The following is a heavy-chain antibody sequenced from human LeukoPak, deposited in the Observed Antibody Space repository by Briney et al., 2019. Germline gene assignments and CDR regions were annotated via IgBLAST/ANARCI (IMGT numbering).Heavy chain of an antibody. V-gene: IGHV3-23*01. J-gene: IGHJ4*02. CDR2: ISGSGGST. Sequence: GGSLRLSCAASGFIFSSYAMNWVRQAPGKGLEWVSAISGSGGSTYYADSVKGRFTISRDNSKNTLYVQMNSLRAEDTVVYYCAKAAYGDYGFDYWGQGTLVTVSS. D-gene: IGHD4-17*01. CDR3: AKAAYGDYGFDY. CDR1: GFIFSSYA.